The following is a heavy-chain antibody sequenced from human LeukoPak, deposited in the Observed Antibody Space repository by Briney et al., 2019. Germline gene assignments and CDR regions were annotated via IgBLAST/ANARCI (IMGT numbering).Heavy chain of an antibody. CDR2: ISGSSYT. Sequence: GGSLRLSCAASGFTLSSYEMNWVRQAPGKGLEWLSYISGSSYTKYADSVQGRFTISRDNGRESVYLQMNSLRGEDTAVYYCAHTPGGVGVTFWGQGTLVAVSS. CDR1: GFTLSSYE. J-gene: IGHJ4*02. D-gene: IGHD1-26*01. V-gene: IGHV3-11*03. CDR3: AHTPGGVGVTF.